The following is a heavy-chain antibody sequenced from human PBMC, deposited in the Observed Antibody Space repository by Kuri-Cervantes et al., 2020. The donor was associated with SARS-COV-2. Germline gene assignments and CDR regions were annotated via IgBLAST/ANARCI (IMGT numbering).Heavy chain of an antibody. CDR3: ARTVTGSGEQWQHDY. CDR1: GLTFSSYW. V-gene: IGHV3-7*01. CDR2: IKQDGSEK. D-gene: IGHD6-19*01. J-gene: IGHJ4*02. Sequence: ETLSLTCAASGLTFSSYWMSWVRQAPGQGLEWVANIKQDGSEKYYVDSVKGRFTISRDNAKNSLYLQMNSLRAEDTAVYYCARTVTGSGEQWQHDYWGQGTLVTVSS.